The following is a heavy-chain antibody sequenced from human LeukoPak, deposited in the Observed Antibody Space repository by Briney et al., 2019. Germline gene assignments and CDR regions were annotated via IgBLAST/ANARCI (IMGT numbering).Heavy chain of an antibody. V-gene: IGHV4-34*01. CDR1: GGSFSGYY. CDR2: INHSGST. Sequence: SETLSLTCAVYGGSFSGYYWSWIRQPPGKGLEWIGEINHSGSTNYNPSLKSRVTISVDTSKNQFSLKLSSVTAADTAVYYCARYGPLYYYYYGMDVWGQGTTVTVSS. D-gene: IGHD3-10*01. J-gene: IGHJ6*02. CDR3: ARYGPLYYYYYGMDV.